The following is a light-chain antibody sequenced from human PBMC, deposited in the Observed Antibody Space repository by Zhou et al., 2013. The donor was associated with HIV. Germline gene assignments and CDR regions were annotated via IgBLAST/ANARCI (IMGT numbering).Light chain of an antibody. J-gene: IGKJ3*01. Sequence: EVVLTQSPGTLSLSPGERATLSCRASQRVDLNYIAWYQQKPGQAPRLLIFGASRRATGIPDRFSGSGSGTDFTLTISRLEPEDFAVYYCQHYAPSPTFGPGTK. CDR3: QHYAPSPT. V-gene: IGKV3-20*01. CDR1: QRVDLNY. CDR2: GAS.